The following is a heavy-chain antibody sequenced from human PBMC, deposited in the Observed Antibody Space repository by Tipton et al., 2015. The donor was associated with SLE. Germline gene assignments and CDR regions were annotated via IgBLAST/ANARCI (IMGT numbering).Heavy chain of an antibody. V-gene: IGHV3-21*01. J-gene: IGHJ6*03. CDR2: ITGSGGST. D-gene: IGHD6-25*01. Sequence: GSLRLSCAASGFTFSSYSMNWVRQAPGKGLEYVSTITGSGGSTYYADSVKGRFTISRENAKNSLYLQMNSLRAGDTAVYYCARGPAQRYYYYMDVWGKGTTLTVSS. CDR3: ARGPAQRYYYYMDV. CDR1: GFTFSSYS.